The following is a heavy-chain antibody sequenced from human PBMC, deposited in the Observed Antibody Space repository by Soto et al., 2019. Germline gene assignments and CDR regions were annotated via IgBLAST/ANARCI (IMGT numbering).Heavy chain of an antibody. CDR2: IDPSDSYT. Sequence: GESLKISCKGSGYSFTSYWISWVRQMPGKGLEWMGRIDPSDSYTNYSPSFQGYVTISADKSISTAYLQWSSLKASDTAMYYCARHRSWKAVYYGMDVWGQGTTVTVSS. V-gene: IGHV5-10-1*01. CDR3: ARHRSWKAVYYGMDV. D-gene: IGHD1-1*01. J-gene: IGHJ6*02. CDR1: GYSFTSYW.